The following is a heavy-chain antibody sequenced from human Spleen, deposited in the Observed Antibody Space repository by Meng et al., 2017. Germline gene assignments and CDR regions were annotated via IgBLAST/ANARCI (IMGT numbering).Heavy chain of an antibody. D-gene: IGHD6-19*01. CDR1: GGTFSSYA. Sequence: SVKVSCKASGGTFSSYAISWARQAPGEGLEWVGGIIPMMETVNYAQKFRGRVTITADESTATVYMELSGLTSDDTAVYFCARDGLAVAGFVNWLDPWGQGTLVTVSS. CDR3: ARDGLAVAGFVNWLDP. CDR2: IIPMMETV. J-gene: IGHJ5*02. V-gene: IGHV1-69*13.